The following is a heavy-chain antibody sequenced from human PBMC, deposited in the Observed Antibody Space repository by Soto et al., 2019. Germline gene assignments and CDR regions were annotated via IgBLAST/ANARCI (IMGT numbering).Heavy chain of an antibody. CDR3: ARVVGCMDF. Sequence: QVQLVESGGGVVQPGRSLRLSCAASGFTFSSYAMHWVRQAPGKGLEWVAVISYDGSNKYYADSVKGRFTISRDNSKNTLYLQMNSLRAEDTAVYYCARVVGCMDFWGQGTTVTVAS. CDR2: ISYDGSNK. V-gene: IGHV3-30-3*01. J-gene: IGHJ6*02. D-gene: IGHD2-15*01. CDR1: GFTFSSYA.